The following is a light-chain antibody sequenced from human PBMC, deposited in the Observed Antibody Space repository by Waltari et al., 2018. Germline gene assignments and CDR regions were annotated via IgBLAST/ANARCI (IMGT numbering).Light chain of an antibody. Sequence: EVLMTHSPATLSECPGDRATLSCSASQSIARNLAWYQQKPGQAPRLLIYGAATRAAGVPDRFSGSGSGTEFTLTISSLQSEDFAVYYCQQYNNWRTFGQGTKVEIK. CDR3: QQYNNWRT. CDR2: GAA. V-gene: IGKV3-15*01. CDR1: QSIARN. J-gene: IGKJ2*01.